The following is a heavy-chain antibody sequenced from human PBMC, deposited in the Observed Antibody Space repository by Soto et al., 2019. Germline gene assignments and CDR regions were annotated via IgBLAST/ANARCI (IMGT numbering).Heavy chain of an antibody. CDR1: GFTFGSYR. D-gene: IGHD1-7*01. J-gene: IGHJ4*02. CDR2: ISSSSSTI. V-gene: IGHV3-48*02. CDR3: ARPPTGTTIGPSDY. Sequence: PGSSLGVSCSASGFTFGSYRMNWVLHAPGKRLEWVSYISSSSSTIYYEESVKGRFTISRDNGKNSLYLQMNSLRDEYKAVYYCARPPTGTTIGPSDYLGQGTLVTSPQ.